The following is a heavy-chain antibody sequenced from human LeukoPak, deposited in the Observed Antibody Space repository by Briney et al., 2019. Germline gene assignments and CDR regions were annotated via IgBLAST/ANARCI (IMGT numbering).Heavy chain of an antibody. D-gene: IGHD5-18*01. Sequence: QAGGSLRLSCAASGFTFSSYAMNWVRQAPGKGLEWVSTISGLGDSTHYADSVKGRFTISRDNSKNTLYLQMNSLRAEDTAVYYCAKAHGYSYEYYFDYWGQGTLVTVSS. V-gene: IGHV3-23*01. J-gene: IGHJ4*02. CDR1: GFTFSSYA. CDR2: ISGLGDST. CDR3: AKAHGYSYEYYFDY.